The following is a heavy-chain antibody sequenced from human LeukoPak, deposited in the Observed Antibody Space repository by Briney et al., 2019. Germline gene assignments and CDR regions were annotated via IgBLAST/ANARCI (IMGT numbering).Heavy chain of an antibody. CDR1: GFIFDDYY. V-gene: IGHV3-11*01. CDR2: ISSSGSTE. CDR3: ARVGGIAVAAADPLDS. J-gene: IGHJ4*02. Sequence: GGPLRLSCAASGFIFDDYYMSWIRQAPGKGLEWVSFISSSGSTEYYADSVKGRSTISRDNGKNLVYLQMNSLTAEDTAVYYCARVGGIAVAAADPLDSWGQGTLVTVSS. D-gene: IGHD6-19*01.